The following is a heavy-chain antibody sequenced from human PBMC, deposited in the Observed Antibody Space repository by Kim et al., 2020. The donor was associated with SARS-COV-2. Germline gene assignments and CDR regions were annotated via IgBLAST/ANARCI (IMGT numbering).Heavy chain of an antibody. CDR1: GGSISSYY. J-gene: IGHJ5*02. CDR3: ARDNANWFDP. Sequence: SETLSLTCTVSGGSISSYYWSWIRQPPGKGLEWIGYIYYSGSTNYNPSLKSRVTISVDTSKNQFSLKLSSVTAADTAVYYCARDNANWFDPWGQGTLVTVSS. V-gene: IGHV4-59*01. CDR2: IYYSGST.